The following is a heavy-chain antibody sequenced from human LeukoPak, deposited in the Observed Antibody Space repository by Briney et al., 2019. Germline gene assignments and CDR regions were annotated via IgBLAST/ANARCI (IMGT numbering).Heavy chain of an antibody. V-gene: IGHV4-28*01. CDR1: GYSISSSNW. CDR3: ARHIVDCTNGVCYLFDP. CDR2: IYYSGST. J-gene: IGHJ5*02. D-gene: IGHD2-8*01. Sequence: SDTLSLTCAVSGYSISSSNWWGWIRQPPGKGLEWIGYIYYSGSTYYNPSLKSRVTMSVDTSKNQFSLKLSSVTAVDTAVYYCARHIVDCTNGVCYLFDPWGQGTLATVSS.